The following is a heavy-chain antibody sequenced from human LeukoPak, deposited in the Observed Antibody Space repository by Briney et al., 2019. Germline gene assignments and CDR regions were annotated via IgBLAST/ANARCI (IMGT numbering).Heavy chain of an antibody. V-gene: IGHV1-8*01. J-gene: IGHJ5*02. CDR3: ARVIGVSYCSGGSCYSGPNWFDP. CDR2: MNPNSGNT. CDR1: GYTFTSYD. D-gene: IGHD2-15*01. Sequence: ASVKVSCKASGYTFTSYDINWVRQATGQGLEWMGWMNPNSGNTGYAQKFQGRVTMTRNTSISTAYMELRSLRSDDTAVYYCARVIGVSYCSGGSCYSGPNWFDPWGQGTLVTVSS.